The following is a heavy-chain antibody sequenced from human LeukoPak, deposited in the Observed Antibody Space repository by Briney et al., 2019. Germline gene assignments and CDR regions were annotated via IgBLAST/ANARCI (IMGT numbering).Heavy chain of an antibody. J-gene: IGHJ5*02. Sequence: SETLSLTCAVYGGSFSGYYWSWIRQPPGKGLGWIGEINHSGSTNYNPSLKSRVTISVDTSKNQFSLKLSSVTAADTAVYYCASQGRGAIRQFDPWGQGTLVTVSS. CDR1: GGSFSGYY. CDR2: INHSGST. V-gene: IGHV4-34*01. D-gene: IGHD2-2*02. CDR3: ASQGRGAIRQFDP.